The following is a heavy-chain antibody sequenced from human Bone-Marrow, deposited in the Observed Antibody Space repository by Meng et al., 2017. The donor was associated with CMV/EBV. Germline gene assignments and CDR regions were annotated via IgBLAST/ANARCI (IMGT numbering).Heavy chain of an antibody. CDR2: IWYDGSNK. CDR1: GFTFSSYS. J-gene: IGHJ6*02. CDR3: AKVRGNSPYYYGMDV. D-gene: IGHD4-23*01. Sequence: GESLKISCAASGFTFSSYSMNWVRQAPGKGLEWVAVIWYDGSNKYYADSVKGRFTISRDNSKNTLYLQMNSLRAEDTAVYYCAKVRGNSPYYYGMDVWGQGTTVTVSS. V-gene: IGHV3-33*06.